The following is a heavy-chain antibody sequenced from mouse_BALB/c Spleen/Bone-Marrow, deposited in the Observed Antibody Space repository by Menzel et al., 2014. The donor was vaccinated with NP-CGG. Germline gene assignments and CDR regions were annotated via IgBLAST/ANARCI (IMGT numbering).Heavy chain of an antibody. CDR3: ARGTMITTSYWYFDV. CDR1: GYTFTSYW. J-gene: IGHJ1*01. V-gene: IGHV1-52*01. D-gene: IGHD2-4*01. Sequence: VQLQESGAELVRPGASVKLSCKASGYTFTSYWMNWVKQRPEQGLEWIGRIDPYDSETHYNQKFKDKAILTVDKSSSTAYMQLSSLTSEDSAVYYCARGTMITTSYWYFDVWGAGTTVTVSS. CDR2: IDPYDSET.